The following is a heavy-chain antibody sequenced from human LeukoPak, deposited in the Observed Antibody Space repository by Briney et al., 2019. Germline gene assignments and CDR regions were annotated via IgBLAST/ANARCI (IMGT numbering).Heavy chain of an antibody. J-gene: IGHJ6*03. CDR1: GFTFSSYG. Sequence: PGGSLRLSCAASGFTFSSYGMHWVRQAPGKGLEWVSSISSSSSYIYYADSVKGRFTISRDNAKNSLYLQMNSLRAEDTAVYYCARVRHCSGGSCYSLSLYYYYYMDVWGKGTTVTVSS. CDR3: ARVRHCSGGSCYSLSLYYYYYMDV. D-gene: IGHD2-15*01. V-gene: IGHV3-21*01. CDR2: ISSSSSYI.